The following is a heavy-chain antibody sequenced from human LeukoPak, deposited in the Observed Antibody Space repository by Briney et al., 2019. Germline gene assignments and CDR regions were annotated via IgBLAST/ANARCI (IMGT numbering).Heavy chain of an antibody. CDR1: SGSFSNYY. D-gene: IGHD1-7*01. Sequence: SETLSLTCAVYSGSFSNYYWSWIRQTPGKGMEWIGEINDSGRTNYNPFLMSRVTVSVDTSKNQFSLRLTSVTATDTAVYYCARRWNYGRNYYIDVWGKGAAVSVSS. V-gene: IGHV4-34*01. CDR2: INDSGRT. J-gene: IGHJ6*03. CDR3: ARRWNYGRNYYIDV.